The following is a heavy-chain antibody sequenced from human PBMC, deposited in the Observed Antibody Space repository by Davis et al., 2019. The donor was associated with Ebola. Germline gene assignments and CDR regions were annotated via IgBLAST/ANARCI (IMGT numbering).Heavy chain of an antibody. Sequence: GGSLRLSCAASGFTFSSFRMHWVRQAPGKGLEWVSTYGTSADTYYAESVKGRFTISRDNSKNTLHLQMNSLRVEDTAIYYCAKDTTNVWFDVWGQGTMVTVSS. CDR3: AKDTTNVWFDV. V-gene: IGHV3-23*01. CDR2: GTSADT. D-gene: IGHD1-26*01. J-gene: IGHJ3*01. CDR1: GFTFSSFR.